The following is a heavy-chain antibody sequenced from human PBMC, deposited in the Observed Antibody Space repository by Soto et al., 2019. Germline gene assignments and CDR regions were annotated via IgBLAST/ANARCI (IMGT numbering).Heavy chain of an antibody. J-gene: IGHJ4*01. CDR3: ASEYSREVTMN. V-gene: IGHV4-61*01. CDR1: GGSVSSGSYY. CDR2: IYSTGCT. D-gene: IGHD4-17*01. Sequence: QVQLQESGPGLVKPSETLSLTCTVSGGSVSSGSYYWSWIRHPPGKRLEWIGYIYSTGCTNYNPTLKSRVTISIDTSKNQFSLKLSSVTTPDTAVYFCASEYSREVTMNWSQGTLVNVSS.